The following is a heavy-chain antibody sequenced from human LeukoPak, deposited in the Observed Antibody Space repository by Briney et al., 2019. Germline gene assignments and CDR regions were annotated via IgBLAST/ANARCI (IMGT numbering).Heavy chain of an antibody. Sequence: GGALRLPCKASGFIFSLYWMHWGRQVPGKGLEWVSSISSSSSYIYYADSVKGRFTISRDNAKNSLYLQMNSLRAEDTAVYYCARDWSDIGGGYWGQGTLVTVSS. CDR3: ARDWSDIGGGY. D-gene: IGHD5-12*01. J-gene: IGHJ4*02. CDR2: ISSSSSYI. V-gene: IGHV3-21*01. CDR1: GFIFSLYW.